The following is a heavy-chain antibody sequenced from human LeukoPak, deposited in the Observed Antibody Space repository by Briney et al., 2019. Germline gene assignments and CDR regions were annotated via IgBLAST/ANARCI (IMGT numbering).Heavy chain of an antibody. CDR2: IRYDGSNK. CDR3: AKGRGWEASYYYYYMDV. CDR1: GFTFSNYN. J-gene: IGHJ6*03. D-gene: IGHD1-26*01. Sequence: GGSLRLSCATSGFTFSNYNMHWVRQAPGKGLEWVAFIRYDGSNKYYADSVKGRFTISRDNSKNTLYLQMNSLRAEDTAVYYCAKGRGWEASYYYYYMDVWGKGTTVTISS. V-gene: IGHV3-30*02.